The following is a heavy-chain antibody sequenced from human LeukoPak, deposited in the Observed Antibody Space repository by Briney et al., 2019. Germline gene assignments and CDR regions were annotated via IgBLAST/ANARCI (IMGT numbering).Heavy chain of an antibody. Sequence: SETLSLTCAVYGGSFSAYYWTWIRQPPGKGLEWIGEINHSGSTNYNPSLKSRVPISLDTSRNQFSLKLTSVTAADTAMYFCARSRPIIRNFYYYYLDVWDKGTTVTVSS. V-gene: IGHV4-34*01. J-gene: IGHJ6*03. CDR1: GGSFSAYY. CDR2: INHSGST. CDR3: ARSRPIIRNFYYYYLDV. D-gene: IGHD2/OR15-2a*01.